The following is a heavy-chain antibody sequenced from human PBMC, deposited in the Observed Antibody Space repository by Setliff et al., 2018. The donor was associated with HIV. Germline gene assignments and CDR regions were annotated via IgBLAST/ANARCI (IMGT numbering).Heavy chain of an antibody. CDR2: INHSGST. J-gene: IGHJ4*02. D-gene: IGHD3-16*01. V-gene: IGHV4-34*01. CDR1: GGSFSGYY. Sequence: PSETLSLTCAVYGGSFSGYYWAWIRQPPGKGLEWIGEINHSGSTSYNPSLKSRVTISLDTSKNQFSLNLTSVTAADTAVYYCARLGEFWSQGSLVTVSS. CDR3: ARLGEF.